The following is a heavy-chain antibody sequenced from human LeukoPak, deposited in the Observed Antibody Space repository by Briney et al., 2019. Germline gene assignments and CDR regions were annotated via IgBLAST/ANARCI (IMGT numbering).Heavy chain of an antibody. D-gene: IGHD3-16*01. V-gene: IGHV1-46*01. Sequence: GASVKVSCKASGYTFTSYYMHWVRQAPGQGLEWMGIINPSGGSTSYAQKFQGRVTITADESTSTAYMELSSLRSEDTAVYYCASRAYWSIGYYGMDVWGQGTTVTVSS. CDR2: INPSGGST. CDR1: GYTFTSYY. CDR3: ASRAYWSIGYYGMDV. J-gene: IGHJ6*02.